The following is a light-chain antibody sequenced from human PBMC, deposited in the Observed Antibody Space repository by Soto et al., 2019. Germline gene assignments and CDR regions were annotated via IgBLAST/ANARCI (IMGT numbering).Light chain of an antibody. V-gene: IGKV3-15*01. Sequence: EIVLTQSPGTLSLSPGERATLCCGASQTVTSNLAWYQHKPGQSPRLLIYRASARATGVPDRFSGSGSGTEFTLTISSLQSEDFAVYYCQQYNNWPPITFGQGTRLEIK. CDR2: RAS. CDR3: QQYNNWPPIT. J-gene: IGKJ5*01. CDR1: QTVTSN.